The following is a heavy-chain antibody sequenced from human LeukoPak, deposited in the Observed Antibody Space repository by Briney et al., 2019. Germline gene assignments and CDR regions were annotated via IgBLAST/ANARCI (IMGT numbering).Heavy chain of an antibody. CDR1: GGSISSYY. D-gene: IGHD4-17*01. J-gene: IGHJ4*02. Sequence: SETLSLTCTVSGGSISSYYWSWIRQPPGKGLEWIGYIYYSGSTNYNPSLKSRVTISVDTSKNQFSLKLSSVTAADTAVYYCARDRYGDSFDYWVQGTVVTVSS. CDR2: IYYSGST. V-gene: IGHV4-59*01. CDR3: ARDRYGDSFDY.